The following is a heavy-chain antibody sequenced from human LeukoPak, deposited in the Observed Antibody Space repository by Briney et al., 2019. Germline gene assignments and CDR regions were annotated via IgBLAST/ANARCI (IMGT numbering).Heavy chain of an antibody. D-gene: IGHD3-22*01. CDR1: GFTFSSYA. CDR2: ISYDGSNK. J-gene: IGHJ3*02. V-gene: IGHV3-30*04. CDR3: VSGGREEYYYDPEDAFDI. Sequence: PGGSLRLSCAASGFTFSSYAMHWVRQAPGKGLEWVAVISYDGSNKYYADSVKGRFTISRDNSKNTLYLQMNSLRAEDTAVYYCVSGGREEYYYDPEDAFDIWGQGTMVTVSS.